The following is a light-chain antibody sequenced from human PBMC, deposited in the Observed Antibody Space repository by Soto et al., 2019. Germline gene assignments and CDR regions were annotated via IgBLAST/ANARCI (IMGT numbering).Light chain of an antibody. V-gene: IGKV3-15*01. CDR2: SAS. CDR3: HQHHVWPPLT. Sequence: EVVMTQSPATLSLSPGERATVSCRASQSVINNLAWYQQKPGQPPRLLIYSASTRATGIPGRFSGSGSGTEFSLTISSLLYEDFAGYYCHQHHVWPPLTFGGGTKVEIK. CDR1: QSVINN. J-gene: IGKJ4*01.